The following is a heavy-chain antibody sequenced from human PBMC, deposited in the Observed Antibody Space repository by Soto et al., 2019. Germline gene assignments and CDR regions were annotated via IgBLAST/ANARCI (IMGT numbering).Heavy chain of an antibody. V-gene: IGHV4-4*07. CDR1: GGSISKFY. CDR2: VYATGTT. CDR3: VRDGSKTLRDWLHX. Sequence: SETLSLTCSVSGGSISKFYWSWIRKTAGKGLEWMLRVYATGTTDYNPALRSRVAMSVDISRKTFSLRLTSVTAAETGMYYCVRDGSKTLRDWLHXWGQGKLLTVSX. J-gene: IGHJ5*02.